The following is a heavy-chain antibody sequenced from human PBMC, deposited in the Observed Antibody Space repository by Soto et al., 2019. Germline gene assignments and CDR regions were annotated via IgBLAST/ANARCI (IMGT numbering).Heavy chain of an antibody. CDR3: AREYYDFWSGYYTEYYGMDV. V-gene: IGHV3-30-3*01. CDR2: ISYDGSNK. J-gene: IGHJ6*02. Sequence: GGSLRLSCAASGFTFSSYAMHWVRQAPGKGLEWVAVISYDGSNKYYADSVKGRFTISRDNSKNTLYLQMNSLRAEDTAVYYCAREYYDFWSGYYTEYYGMDVWGQGTTVTVSS. D-gene: IGHD3-3*01. CDR1: GFTFSSYA.